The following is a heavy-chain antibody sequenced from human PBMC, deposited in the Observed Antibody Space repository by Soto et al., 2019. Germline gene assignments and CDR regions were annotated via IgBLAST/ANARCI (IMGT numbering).Heavy chain of an antibody. Sequence: EVQLVESGGGLVQPGGSLRLSCAASGFTFSSYSMNWVRQAPGKGLEWVSYMSRSSNSINYADSVKSRFTISRDNAKNSLYLQMNSLRVEDTAVYYCARDPGGMDVWGQGTTVTVSS. CDR3: ARDPGGMDV. D-gene: IGHD1-1*01. V-gene: IGHV3-48*01. CDR1: GFTFSSYS. J-gene: IGHJ6*02. CDR2: MSRSSNSI.